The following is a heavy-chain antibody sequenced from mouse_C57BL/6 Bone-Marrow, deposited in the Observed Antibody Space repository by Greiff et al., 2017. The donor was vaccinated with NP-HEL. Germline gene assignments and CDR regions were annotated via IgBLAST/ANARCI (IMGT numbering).Heavy chain of an antibody. J-gene: IGHJ3*01. CDR3: GDYDGFAY. CDR2: ISSGSSTI. D-gene: IGHD2-4*01. V-gene: IGHV5-17*01. CDR1: GFTFSDYG. Sequence: VQLKESGGGLVKPGGSLKLSCAASGFTFSDYGMHWVRQAPEKGLEWVAYISSGSSTIYYADTVKGRFTISRDNAKNTLFLQMTSLRSEDTAMYYCGDYDGFAYWGQGTLVTVSA.